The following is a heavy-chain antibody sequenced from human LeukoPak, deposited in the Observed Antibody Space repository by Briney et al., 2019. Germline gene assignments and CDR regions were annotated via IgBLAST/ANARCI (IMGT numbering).Heavy chain of an antibody. J-gene: IGHJ4*02. CDR2: IKQDGSDK. CDR1: GFTFTKYW. Sequence: GGSLRLSCAASGFTFTKYWMTWVRQAPGKGLEWVGNIKQDGSDKNYMDSVKGRFTISRDNAKNSLYLQINSLRAEDTAVYSCARDRHGGAFDYWGQGTLVTVSS. D-gene: IGHD3-16*01. CDR3: ARDRHGGAFDY. V-gene: IGHV3-7*01.